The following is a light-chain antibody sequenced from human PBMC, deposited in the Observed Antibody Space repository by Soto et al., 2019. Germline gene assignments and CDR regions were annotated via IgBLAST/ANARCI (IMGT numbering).Light chain of an antibody. V-gene: IGLV1-51*01. Sequence: QSVLTQPPSVSAAPGQKVTISCSGSSSNIGNNYVSCYQQLPGTAPKLLIYDNNKRPSGIPDRFSGSKSGTSATLGITGLQTGDEADYYCGTWDSSLSAGGVVFGGGTKLTVL. CDR1: SSNIGNNY. CDR2: DNN. J-gene: IGLJ2*01. CDR3: GTWDSSLSAGGVV.